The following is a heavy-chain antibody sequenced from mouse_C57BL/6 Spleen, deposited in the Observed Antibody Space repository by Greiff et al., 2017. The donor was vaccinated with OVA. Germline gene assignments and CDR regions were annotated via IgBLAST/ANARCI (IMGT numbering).Heavy chain of an antibody. V-gene: IGHV1-62-2*01. CDR1: GYTFTEYT. CDR3: ARHEEGYGSSNYAKDY. Sequence: VKLMESGAELVKPGASVKLSCKASGYTFTEYTIHWVKQRSGPGLAWIGWFYPGSGSIKYNEKFKDKATLTADKSSSTVYMELSRMTSEDSAVYFCARHEEGYGSSNYAKDYWGQGTSVTVSS. J-gene: IGHJ4*01. D-gene: IGHD1-1*01. CDR2: FYPGSGSI.